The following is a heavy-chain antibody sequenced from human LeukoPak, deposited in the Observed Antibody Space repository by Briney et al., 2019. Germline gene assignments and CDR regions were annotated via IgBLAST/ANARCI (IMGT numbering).Heavy chain of an antibody. D-gene: IGHD3-16*01. Sequence: GGSLRLSCAASGFTFSSYSMNWVRQAPGKGLEWVSYIISSSSTIYYADSVKGRFTISRDNAKNSLYLQMNSLRDEDTAVYYCARAYVTRLDYWGQGTLVTVST. CDR1: GFTFSSYS. J-gene: IGHJ4*02. CDR2: IISSSSTI. CDR3: ARAYVTRLDY. V-gene: IGHV3-48*02.